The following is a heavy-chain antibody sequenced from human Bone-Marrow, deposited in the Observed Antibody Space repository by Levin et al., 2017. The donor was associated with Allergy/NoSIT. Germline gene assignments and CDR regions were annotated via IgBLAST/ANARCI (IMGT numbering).Heavy chain of an antibody. CDR1: GYTFTGYN. D-gene: IGHD2-15*01. CDR3: ARYCSGAGCYSGVDP. V-gene: IGHV1-2*06. Sequence: ASVKVSCKASGYTFTGYNMHWVRQAPGQGLEWMGRINPNSGGTNYAQQFQGRVIMTRDTSISTVYMELTRLRSDDTAVYYCARYCSGAGCYSGVDPWGQGTLVTVSS. J-gene: IGHJ5*02. CDR2: INPNSGGT.